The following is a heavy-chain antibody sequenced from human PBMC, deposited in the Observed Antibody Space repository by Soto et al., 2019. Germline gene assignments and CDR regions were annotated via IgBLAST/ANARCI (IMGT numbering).Heavy chain of an antibody. J-gene: IGHJ4*02. V-gene: IGHV4-39*01. CDR2: IYYSGST. D-gene: IGHD5-18*01. Sequence: SETLSLTCTVSGGSISSSSYYWGWIRQPPGKGLEWIGNIYYSGSTYYNPSLKSRVTMSVDTSKNQFSLQLSSVTAADTAVYCCASLRITAMVCLIDYWGQGTLVTVSS. CDR3: ASLRITAMVCLIDY. CDR1: GGSISSSSYY.